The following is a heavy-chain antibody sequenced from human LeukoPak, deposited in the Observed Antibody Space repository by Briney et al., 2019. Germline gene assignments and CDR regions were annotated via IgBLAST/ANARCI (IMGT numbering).Heavy chain of an antibody. J-gene: IGHJ4*02. D-gene: IGHD1-26*01. CDR2: IDPNSGDT. Sequence: GASVRVSCKASGYTFTAYYIHWVRQAPGQGLEWMGRIDPNSGDTNYAQEFQGRVTMTRDTSITTAQMELSRLKSDDTALYYCARDLASTPYWELDYWGQGTLLTVSS. CDR1: GYTFTAYY. V-gene: IGHV1-2*06. CDR3: ARDLASTPYWELDY.